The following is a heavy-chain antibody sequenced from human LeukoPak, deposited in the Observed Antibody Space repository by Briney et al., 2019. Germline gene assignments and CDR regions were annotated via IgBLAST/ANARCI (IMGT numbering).Heavy chain of an antibody. CDR1: GLTFSNAW. D-gene: IGHD6-19*01. CDR3: TTYNSGSCPC. Sequence: PGRTLRLSCAASGLTFSNAWMTWARQAPAKGLEGVGRIYRSSNGETTDYGAPVKGRFTMPSDESKNTLYLQMKSLKTEDTSVSYCTTYNSGSCPCWGQGTLVTVSS. J-gene: IGHJ4*02. CDR2: IYRSSNGETT. V-gene: IGHV3-15*01.